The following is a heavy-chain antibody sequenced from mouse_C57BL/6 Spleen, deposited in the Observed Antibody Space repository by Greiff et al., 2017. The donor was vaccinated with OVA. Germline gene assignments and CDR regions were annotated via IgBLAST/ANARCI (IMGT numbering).Heavy chain of an antibody. CDR2: IRNKANNHAT. CDR1: GFTFSDAW. CDR3: TRRAPITTVVAEGAMDY. V-gene: IGHV6-6*01. J-gene: IGHJ4*01. D-gene: IGHD1-1*01. Sequence: EVQLVESGGGLVQPGGSMKLSCAASGFTFSDAWMDWVRQSPEKGLEWVAEIRNKANNHATYYAESVKGRITISRDDSKSSVYLQMNSLRAEDTGIYYCTRRAPITTVVAEGAMDYWGQGTSVTVSS.